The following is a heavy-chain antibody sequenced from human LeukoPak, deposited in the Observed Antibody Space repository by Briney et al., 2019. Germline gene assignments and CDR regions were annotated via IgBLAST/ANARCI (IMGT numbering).Heavy chain of an antibody. J-gene: IGHJ6*02. CDR2: ISAYNGNT. CDR3: ARDSQNPLYDFLSGYSSYYYYGMDV. Sequence: ASVKVSCKASGYTFTSYSISWVRQAPGQGLEWMGWISAYNGNTNYAQKLQGRVTMTTDTSTSTAYMELRSLRSDDTAVYYCARDSQNPLYDFLSGYSSYYYYGMDVWGQGATVTVSS. CDR1: GYTFTSYS. V-gene: IGHV1-18*01. D-gene: IGHD3-3*01.